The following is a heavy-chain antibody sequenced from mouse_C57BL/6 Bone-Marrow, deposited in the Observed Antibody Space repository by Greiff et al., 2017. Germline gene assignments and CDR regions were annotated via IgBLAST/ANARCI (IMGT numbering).Heavy chain of an antibody. D-gene: IGHD1-1*01. Sequence: QVQLKQSGPELVKPGASVKLSCKASGYTFTSYDINWVQQRPGQGLEWIGWIYPRAGSTKYKEKFKGKATLTVDTSSSTAYMELHSLTSEDSAVYVCARDYGSSYWYFDVWGTGTTVTVSS. CDR2: IYPRAGST. V-gene: IGHV1-85*01. J-gene: IGHJ1*03. CDR1: GYTFTSYD. CDR3: ARDYGSSYWYFDV.